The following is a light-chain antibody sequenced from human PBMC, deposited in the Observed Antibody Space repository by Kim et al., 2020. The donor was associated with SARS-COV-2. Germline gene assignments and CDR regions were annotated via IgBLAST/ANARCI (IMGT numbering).Light chain of an antibody. CDR1: QSVSSSY. CDR2: GAS. Sequence: VLTQSPGTLSLSPGERATLSCRASQSVSSSYLAWYQQKPGQAPRLIIYGASSRATGIPDRFSGSGSGTDFTLTISRLEPEDFAVYYCQQYGSSPTWTFGQGTKVDIK. CDR3: QQYGSSPTWT. V-gene: IGKV3-20*01. J-gene: IGKJ1*01.